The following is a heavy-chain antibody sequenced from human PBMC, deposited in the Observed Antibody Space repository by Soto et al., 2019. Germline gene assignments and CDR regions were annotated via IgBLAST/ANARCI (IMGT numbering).Heavy chain of an antibody. V-gene: IGHV4-59*08. D-gene: IGHD6-19*01. J-gene: IGHJ4*02. CDR1: GGSISSYY. CDR3: ARHRRGVAGLIDY. Sequence: PSETLSLTCTVSGGSISSYYWSWIRQPPGKGLEWIGYIYYSGSTNYNPSLKSRVTISVDTSKNQFSLKLSSVTAADTAVYYCARHRRGVAGLIDYWGQGTLVTVSS. CDR2: IYYSGST.